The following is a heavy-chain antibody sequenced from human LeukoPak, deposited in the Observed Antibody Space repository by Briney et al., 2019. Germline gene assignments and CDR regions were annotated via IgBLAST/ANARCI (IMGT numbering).Heavy chain of an antibody. CDR2: IYPGDSDT. CDR3: ATPARYSSSFDY. CDR1: GYSFTSYW. V-gene: IGHV5-51*01. Sequence: GESLKISCKGSGYSFTSYWIGWVRQMPGKGLEWLGIIYPGDSDTRFSPSFEGQVTISADKSISTAYLQWSSLRASDTAMYYCATPARYSSSFDYWGQGTLVTVSS. J-gene: IGHJ4*02. D-gene: IGHD6-13*01.